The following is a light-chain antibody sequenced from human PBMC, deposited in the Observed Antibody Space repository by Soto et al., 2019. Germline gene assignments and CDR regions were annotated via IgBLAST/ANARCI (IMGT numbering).Light chain of an antibody. Sequence: DLQMTQSPSSLSASVRDGVTITCRASQNISTYLSWYQQKPGKAPKLLIYAASSLQSGVPSRFSGSGSGTDFTLTISSLQAEDIATYYCQQSYSTPRTFGQGTKVEIK. CDR3: QQSYSTPRT. CDR1: QNISTY. CDR2: AAS. V-gene: IGKV1-39*01. J-gene: IGKJ1*01.